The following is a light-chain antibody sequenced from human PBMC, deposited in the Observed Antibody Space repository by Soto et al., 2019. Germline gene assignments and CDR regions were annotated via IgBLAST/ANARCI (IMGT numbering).Light chain of an antibody. CDR2: DVS. Sequence: QSVLTQPRSVSGSPGQSVTISCTGTSSDVGGYNYVSWYQQHPGKAPKLMIYDVSKRPSGVPDHFSGSKSGNTASLTISGLQAEDEADYYCCSYAGSYTRVFGGGTKLTVL. V-gene: IGLV2-11*01. J-gene: IGLJ3*02. CDR1: SSDVGGYNY. CDR3: CSYAGSYTRV.